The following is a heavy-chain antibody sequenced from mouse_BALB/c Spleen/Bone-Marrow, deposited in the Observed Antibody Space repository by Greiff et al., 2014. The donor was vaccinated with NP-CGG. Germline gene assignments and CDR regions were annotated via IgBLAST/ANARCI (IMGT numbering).Heavy chain of an antibody. Sequence: EVMLVESGGGLVQPGDSLRLSCAPSGSTFSDFYMEWVRQPPGKRLEWIAASRNKAKHYTTEYSASVKGRFIVSRATSQSILYLQMNALRAEDTTIYYCARDVGYGNYFVYWGQGTLVTVSA. V-gene: IGHV7-1*02. CDR2: SRNKAKHYTT. CDR1: GSTFSDFY. J-gene: IGHJ3*01. CDR3: ARDVGYGNYFVY. D-gene: IGHD2-10*02.